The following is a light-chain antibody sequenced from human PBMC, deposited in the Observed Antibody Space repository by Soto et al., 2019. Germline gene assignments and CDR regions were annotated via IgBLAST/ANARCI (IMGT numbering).Light chain of an antibody. Sequence: SVLTQPPSASGTPGQRVTISCSGSNSNIGSNPVHWYQQFPGTAPKVLIYSNYQRPSGVPDRFSGSKSGTSASLAISGLQSEDEADYYCAAWDDRLSDMLFGGGTKVTLL. CDR2: SNY. J-gene: IGLJ2*01. CDR3: AAWDDRLSDML. V-gene: IGLV1-44*01. CDR1: NSNIGSNP.